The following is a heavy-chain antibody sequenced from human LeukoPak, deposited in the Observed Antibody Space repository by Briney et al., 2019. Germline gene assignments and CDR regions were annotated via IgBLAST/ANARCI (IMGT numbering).Heavy chain of an antibody. CDR3: ARALTTVTQYYFDY. J-gene: IGHJ4*02. D-gene: IGHD4-17*01. CDR2: IYHSGST. V-gene: IGHV4-59*12. Sequence: SETLSLTCTVSGDSISSYYWSWIRQPPGKGLEWIGEIYHSGSTNYNPSLKSRVNISVDKSKNQFSLKLSSVTAADTAVYYCARALTTVTQYYFDYWGQGTLVTVSS. CDR1: GDSISSYY.